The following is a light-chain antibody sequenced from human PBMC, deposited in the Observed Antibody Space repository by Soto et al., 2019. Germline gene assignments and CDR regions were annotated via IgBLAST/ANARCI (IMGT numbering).Light chain of an antibody. V-gene: IGKV4-1*01. CDR1: QSVLYSSNNKNY. CDR3: QQYYSTPQT. CDR2: WAS. J-gene: IGKJ1*01. Sequence: DIVMSQIPKSLAVSLGERATINCKSSQSVLYSSNNKNYLAWYQQKPGQPPKLLIYWASTRESGVPDRFSGSGSGTDFTLTISSLQAEDVAVYYCQQYYSTPQTFGQVTKVDIK.